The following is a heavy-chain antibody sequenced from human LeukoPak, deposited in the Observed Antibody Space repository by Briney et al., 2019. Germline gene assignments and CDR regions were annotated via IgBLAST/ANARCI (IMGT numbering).Heavy chain of an antibody. CDR1: GGSISSSSYY. CDR2: IYYSGST. Sequence: PSETLSLTCTVSGGSISSSSYYWGWIRQPPGKGLEWIGSIYYSGSTYYNPSLKSRVTISVDTSKNQFSLKLSSVTAADTAVYYCARGRKALRFLEWLFYDYWGQGTLVTVSS. D-gene: IGHD3-3*01. V-gene: IGHV4-39*07. CDR3: ARGRKALRFLEWLFYDY. J-gene: IGHJ4*02.